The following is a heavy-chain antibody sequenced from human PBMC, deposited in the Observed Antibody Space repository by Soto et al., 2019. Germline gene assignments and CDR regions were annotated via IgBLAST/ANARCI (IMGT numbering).Heavy chain of an antibody. Sequence: QVQLVESGGGVVQPGRSLRLSCAASGFAFSSFGMHWVRQAPGKGLERVALVGYDGSDKYYGDSVKGRFTISRDYSENTVYLQMDSLRVEDTAIYFCARYCSGGRCSEGGLDFWGQGTLVTVSS. CDR2: VGYDGSDK. D-gene: IGHD2-15*01. CDR3: ARYCSGGRCSEGGLDF. CDR1: GFAFSSFG. V-gene: IGHV3-33*01. J-gene: IGHJ4*02.